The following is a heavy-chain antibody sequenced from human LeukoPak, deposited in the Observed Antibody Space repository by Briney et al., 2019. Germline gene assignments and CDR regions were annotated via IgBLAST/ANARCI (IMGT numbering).Heavy chain of an antibody. CDR2: IGGSGTIM. V-gene: IGHV3-48*03. CDR3: ARETVSGSNGMDY. J-gene: IGHJ4*02. Sequence: PGGSLRLSCAASGFTFSNYEMNWVRQAPGKGLEWVSYIGGSGTIMYYADSVKGRFTISRDNAKNSLYLQMNSLRAEDTAVYYCARETVSGSNGMDYWGQGTLVTVSS. CDR1: GFTFSNYE. D-gene: IGHD1-26*01.